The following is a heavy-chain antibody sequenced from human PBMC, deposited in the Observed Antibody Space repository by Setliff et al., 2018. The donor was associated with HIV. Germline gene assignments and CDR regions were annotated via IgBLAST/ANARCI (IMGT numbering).Heavy chain of an antibody. J-gene: IGHJ6*03. Sequence: ASVKVSCKASGYTFTDIYIHWVRQAPGQGLEWIGRINPNNSATQVAEEFKGRVTMTRDMSISTAYMELSGLTSDDTAVYYCAGVPCSGGNCNRPPDHYYMDVWGKGSTVTVSS. D-gene: IGHD2-15*01. CDR2: INPNNSAT. CDR3: AGVPCSGGNCNRPPDHYYMDV. CDR1: GYTFTDIY. V-gene: IGHV1-2*06.